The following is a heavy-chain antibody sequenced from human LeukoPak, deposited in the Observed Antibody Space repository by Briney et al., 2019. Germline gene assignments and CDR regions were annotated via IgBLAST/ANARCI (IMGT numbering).Heavy chain of an antibody. Sequence: ASVKVSCKASGYAFIGYYIHWVRQAPGHGLEWMGWINPNSGGTNYAQKFQGRVTMTRDTSINTAYMELSRLRSDDTAVYYCARAMVRGVTTYYFDYWGQGTLVTVSS. CDR1: GYAFIGYY. J-gene: IGHJ4*02. CDR2: INPNSGGT. V-gene: IGHV1-2*02. D-gene: IGHD3-10*01. CDR3: ARAMVRGVTTYYFDY.